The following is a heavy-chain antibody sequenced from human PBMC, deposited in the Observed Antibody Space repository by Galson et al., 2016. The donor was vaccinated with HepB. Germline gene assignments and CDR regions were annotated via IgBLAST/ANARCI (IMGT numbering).Heavy chain of an antibody. Sequence: SLRLSCAASGFTFSNYAMSWVRQAPGKGLEWVSSISGSGGTTYYADSVKGRFTISRDKSKNTLYLQMNSLRGEDTAVYYCAKDLDGYTYGYSYPDHWGQGTLVTVSS. V-gene: IGHV3-23*01. CDR3: AKDLDGYTYGYSYPDH. J-gene: IGHJ4*02. CDR1: GFTFSNYA. D-gene: IGHD5-18*01. CDR2: ISGSGGTT.